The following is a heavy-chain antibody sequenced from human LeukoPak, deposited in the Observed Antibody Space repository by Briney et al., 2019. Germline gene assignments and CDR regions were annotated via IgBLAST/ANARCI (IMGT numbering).Heavy chain of an antibody. D-gene: IGHD3-10*01. CDR2: IWYDGSNK. Sequence: PGRSLRLSCAASGFTFSSYGMHWVRQAPGKGLEWVAFIWYDGSNKYYADSVKGRFTISRDNSKNTLYLQMNSLRAEDTALYYCAIVGGGAFDIWGQGTMVTVSS. V-gene: IGHV3-33*01. CDR1: GFTFSSYG. CDR3: AIVGGGAFDI. J-gene: IGHJ3*02.